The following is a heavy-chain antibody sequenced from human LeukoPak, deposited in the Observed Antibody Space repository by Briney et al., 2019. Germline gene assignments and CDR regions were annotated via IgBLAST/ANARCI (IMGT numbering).Heavy chain of an antibody. J-gene: IGHJ4*02. CDR3: ARGGSMIDY. CDR1: GFTVSSNY. Sequence: GGSLRLSCAASGFTVSSNYMSWVRQAPGKGLEWVANIKQDGSVNNYVDSVKGRFTISRDNAKNSLYLQMNSLRAEDTAVYYCARGGSMIDYWGQGTLVTVSS. V-gene: IGHV3-7*03. CDR2: IKQDGSVN. D-gene: IGHD1-26*01.